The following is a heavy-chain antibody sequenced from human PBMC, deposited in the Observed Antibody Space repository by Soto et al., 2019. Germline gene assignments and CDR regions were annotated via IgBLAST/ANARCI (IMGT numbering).Heavy chain of an antibody. V-gene: IGHV1-69*13. CDR3: ARGSFDSSGWYYREGYYYYYGMDV. CDR1: GGTFSSYA. J-gene: IGHJ6*02. CDR2: IIPIFGTA. D-gene: IGHD6-19*01. Sequence: GASVKVSCKASGGTFSSYAISWVRQAPGQGLEWMGGIIPIFGTANYAQKFQGRVTITADESTSTAYMELSSLRSEDTAVYYCARGSFDSSGWYYREGYYYYYGMDVWGQGTTVTVSS.